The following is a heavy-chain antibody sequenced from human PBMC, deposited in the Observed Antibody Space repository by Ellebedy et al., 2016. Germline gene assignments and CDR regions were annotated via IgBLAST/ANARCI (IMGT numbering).Heavy chain of an antibody. CDR3: AKDPRVGLRKEVASHNWFDP. Sequence: GGSLRLCXAASGFTFSSYAMSWVRQAPGKGLEWVAVISYDGSNKYYADSVKGRFTISRDNSKNTLYLQMNSLRAEDTAVYYCAKDPRVGLRKEVASHNWFDPWGQGTLVTVSS. V-gene: IGHV3-30*18. D-gene: IGHD5-24*01. J-gene: IGHJ5*02. CDR1: GFTFSSYA. CDR2: ISYDGSNK.